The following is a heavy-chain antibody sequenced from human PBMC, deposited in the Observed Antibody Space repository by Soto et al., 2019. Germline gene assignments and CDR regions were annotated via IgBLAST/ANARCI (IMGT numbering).Heavy chain of an antibody. CDR2: ISSSSSTI. D-gene: IGHD6-6*01. CDR3: AKRSSSSTFDY. CDR1: GFTFSSYS. J-gene: IGHJ4*02. V-gene: IGHV3-48*01. Sequence: PGGSLRLSCAASGFTFSSYSINWVRQVPGKGLEWVSYISSSSSTIYYAASVKGRFTISRDNSKNTLYLQMNSLRAEDTAVYYCAKRSSSSTFDYWGPGALVTVSS.